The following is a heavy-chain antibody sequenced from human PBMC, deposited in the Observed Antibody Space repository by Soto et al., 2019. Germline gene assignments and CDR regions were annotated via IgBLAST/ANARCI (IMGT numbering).Heavy chain of an antibody. D-gene: IGHD4-17*01. CDR3: ARGGPNGDYDKDWYFDL. Sequence: QVQLQQWGAGLLKPSETLSLSSAVYGGSFSGYYWSWIRQPPGKGLEWIGEINHSGSTNYNPSLKTRVTISVDTSKKQFSLKLSSVTAADTAVYYCARGGPNGDYDKDWYFDLWGRCTLVTVSS. J-gene: IGHJ2*01. CDR2: INHSGST. CDR1: GGSFSGYY. V-gene: IGHV4-34*01.